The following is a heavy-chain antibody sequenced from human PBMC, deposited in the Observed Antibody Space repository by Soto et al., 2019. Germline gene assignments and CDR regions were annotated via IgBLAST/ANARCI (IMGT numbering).Heavy chain of an antibody. J-gene: IGHJ3*02. CDR2: IYYSGST. CDR3: ASSTGGYCSGGSCYGSALDDAFDI. V-gene: IGHV4-59*01. Sequence: SETLSLTCTVSGGSISSYYWSWIRQPPGKGLEWIGYIYYSGSTNYNPSLKSRVTISVDTSKNQFSLKLSSVTAADTAVYYCASSTGGYCSGGSCYGSALDDAFDIWGQGTMVTVSS. D-gene: IGHD2-15*01. CDR1: GGSISSYY.